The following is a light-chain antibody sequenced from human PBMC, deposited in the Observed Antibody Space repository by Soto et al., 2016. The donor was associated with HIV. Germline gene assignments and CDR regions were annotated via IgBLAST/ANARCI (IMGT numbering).Light chain of an antibody. V-gene: IGKV1-17*01. CDR1: QGITSD. CDR3: LQHHSYPLS. Sequence: DIQMTQSPSSLSASIGDRVTITCRASQGITSDLGWYQQKPGKAPKRLIYSASSLQSGVPSRFSGSGSGTEFTLTISSLQPEDFATYYCLQHHSYPLSFGGGTKVE. J-gene: IGKJ4*01. CDR2: SAS.